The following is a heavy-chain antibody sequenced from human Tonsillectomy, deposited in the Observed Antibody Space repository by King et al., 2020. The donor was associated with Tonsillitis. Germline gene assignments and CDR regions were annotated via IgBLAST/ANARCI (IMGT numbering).Heavy chain of an antibody. V-gene: IGHV1-2*02. CDR1: GYTFTDYH. CDR2: INGNSGAT. Sequence: QLVQSWAEVQKPGASVKVSCRTSGYTFTDYHVHWVRQAPGEGLEWGGCINGNSGATHYAQKCQGRVTLARDTASSTAFMDLSRLTSDDTALYYCARETWFYDYWGQGTLVTVSS. CDR3: ARETWFYDY. J-gene: IGHJ1*01. D-gene: IGHD2/OR15-2a*01.